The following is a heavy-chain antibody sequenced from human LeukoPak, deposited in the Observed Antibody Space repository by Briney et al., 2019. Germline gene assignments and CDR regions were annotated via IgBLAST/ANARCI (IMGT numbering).Heavy chain of an antibody. Sequence: PSETLSLTCIVSGGSISSSSYYWGWIRQPPGKGLECIGSIYYSGSTYCNPSLKSRVTISVDTSKNQFSLKLSSVTAADTAVYYCARETGDRSTAFDIWGQGTMVTVSS. V-gene: IGHV4-39*07. CDR2: IYYSGST. CDR1: GGSISSSSYY. J-gene: IGHJ3*02. D-gene: IGHD7-27*01. CDR3: ARETGDRSTAFDI.